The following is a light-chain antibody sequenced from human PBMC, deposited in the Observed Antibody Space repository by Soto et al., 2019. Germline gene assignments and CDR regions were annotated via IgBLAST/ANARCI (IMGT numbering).Light chain of an antibody. CDR3: QQVDGYPHT. CDR2: AAS. Sequence: DVQLTQSPSFLSASVGDRVTITCRASQGIRGHLAWYQQTPGRGPKLLIYAASTLQSGVPSRFSGSGFGTDFTLAISTLQPEDFATYYCQQVDGYPHTFGQGTKLEIK. CDR1: QGIRGH. V-gene: IGKV1-9*01. J-gene: IGKJ2*01.